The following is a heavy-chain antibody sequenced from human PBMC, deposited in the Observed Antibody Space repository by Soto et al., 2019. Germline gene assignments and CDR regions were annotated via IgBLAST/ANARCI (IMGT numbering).Heavy chain of an antibody. J-gene: IGHJ4*02. D-gene: IGHD4-17*01. CDR1: GFTFSGSA. Sequence: EVQLVESGGGLVQPGGSLKLSCAVSGFTFSGSAMHWVRQASGKGLEWVGRIRSKSNSYATAYAASVKGRFTISRDDSKNSAYLQLISLETQDSAFCSCTRGYGGYVRDYWGQGTLVTVSS. CDR3: TRGYGGYVRDY. CDR2: IRSKSNSYAT. V-gene: IGHV3-73*01.